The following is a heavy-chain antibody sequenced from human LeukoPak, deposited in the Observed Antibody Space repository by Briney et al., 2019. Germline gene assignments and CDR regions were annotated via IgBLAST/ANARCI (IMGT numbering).Heavy chain of an antibody. J-gene: IGHJ2*01. CDR3: ARVHLEHYYDSSGPRAWYFDL. CDR2: INTSGGST. V-gene: IGHV1-46*01. Sequence: GASVKVSCKASGYTFTSYYMHWVRQAPGQGLEWMGIINTSGGSTSYAQKFQGRVTMTRDTSTSTVYMELSSLRSEDTAVYYCARVHLEHYYDSSGPRAWYFDLWGRGTLVTVSS. CDR1: GYTFTSYY. D-gene: IGHD3-22*01.